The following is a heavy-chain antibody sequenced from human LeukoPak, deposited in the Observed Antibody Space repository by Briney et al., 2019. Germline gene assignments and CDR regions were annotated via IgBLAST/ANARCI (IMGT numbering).Heavy chain of an antibody. CDR1: GGSFSGYY. CDR3: ARAPLWDILTGYSLTHFDY. CDR2: INHSGST. V-gene: IGHV4-34*01. J-gene: IGHJ4*02. D-gene: IGHD3-9*01. Sequence: SETLSLTCAVYGGSFSGYYWSWIRQPPGKGLEWIGEINHSGSTNYNPSLKSRVTISVDTSKNQSSLKLSSVTAADTAVYYCARAPLWDILTGYSLTHFDYWGQGTLVTVSS.